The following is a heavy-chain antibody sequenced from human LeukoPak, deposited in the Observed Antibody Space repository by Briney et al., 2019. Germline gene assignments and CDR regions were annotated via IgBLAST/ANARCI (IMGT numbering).Heavy chain of an antibody. CDR1: GGSITNYY. CDR2: FYSRGTT. Sequence: PSETLSLTCSVSGGSITNYYWSWIRQPAGKGLEWIGRFYSRGTTYYNPPLRSRVSLSGDESKNQLSLKMYSVTAADTAVYCCVRDEGLSGYPDYWGQGTLVTVSS. D-gene: IGHD3-9*01. V-gene: IGHV4-4*07. CDR3: VRDEGLSGYPDY. J-gene: IGHJ4*02.